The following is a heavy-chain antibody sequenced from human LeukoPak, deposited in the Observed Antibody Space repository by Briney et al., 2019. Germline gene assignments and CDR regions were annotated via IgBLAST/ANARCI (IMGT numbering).Heavy chain of an antibody. J-gene: IGHJ6*03. CDR2: ISYSGST. CDR3: ASSVVVPASMDYYYYYYMDV. D-gene: IGHD2-2*01. V-gene: IGHV4-39*01. CDR1: GGSISSSSFY. Sequence: SETLSLTCTVSGGSISSSSFYWGWIRQPPGKGLEWIAIISYSGSTYYNPSLKSRVTISVDTSKNQFSLKLSSVTAADTAVYYCASSVVVPASMDYYYYYYMDVWGKGTTVTVSS.